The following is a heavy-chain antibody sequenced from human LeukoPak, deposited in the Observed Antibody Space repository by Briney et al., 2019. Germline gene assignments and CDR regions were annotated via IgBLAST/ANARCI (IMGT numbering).Heavy chain of an antibody. CDR3: AKTIFGDYGFIDY. J-gene: IGHJ4*02. D-gene: IGHD4-17*01. CDR2: ISISGDGT. CDR1: GFTFNNYA. Sequence: GGSLRLSCAGSGFTFNNYAMSWVRQTPRKGLEWVSTISISGDGTYYADPVKGRFTMSRDKSKNTLYLQMNSLRAEDTAVYYCAKTIFGDYGFIDYWGQGTLVTVSS. V-gene: IGHV3-23*01.